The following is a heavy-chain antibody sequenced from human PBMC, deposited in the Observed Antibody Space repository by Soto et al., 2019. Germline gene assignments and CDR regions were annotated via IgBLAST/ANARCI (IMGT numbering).Heavy chain of an antibody. Sequence: PSETLSLTCTVSGGSISSSSYYWGWIRQPPGKGLEWIGSIQSSGSTYYNPSLKSRVTISVDTSNNQFSLKLISVTAADTAVYYCARGVIHWGQGTLVTVS. J-gene: IGHJ4*02. CDR2: IQSSGST. D-gene: IGHD2-21*01. CDR1: GGSISSSSYY. V-gene: IGHV4-39*07. CDR3: ARGVIH.